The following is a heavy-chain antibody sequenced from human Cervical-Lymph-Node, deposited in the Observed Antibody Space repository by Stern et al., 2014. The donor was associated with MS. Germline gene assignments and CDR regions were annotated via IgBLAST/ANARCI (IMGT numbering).Heavy chain of an antibody. CDR3: ARTKDSSIGARPGEYHYVGMDV. CDR1: GYTFITHY. D-gene: IGHD6-6*01. Sequence: VQLEESGAEVKKPGASVKLSCKASGYTFITHYMHWVRQAPGQGLEWMGLIKPSGGSPTYAQKFQGRVTMTRDTSTSTVYMELSSLRSEDTAVYYCARTKDSSIGARPGEYHYVGMDVWGQGTTVSVPS. J-gene: IGHJ6*02. V-gene: IGHV1-46*01. CDR2: IKPSGGSP.